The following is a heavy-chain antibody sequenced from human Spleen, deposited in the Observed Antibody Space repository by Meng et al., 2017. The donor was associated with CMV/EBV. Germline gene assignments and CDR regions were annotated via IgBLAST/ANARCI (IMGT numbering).Heavy chain of an antibody. V-gene: IGHV3-74*01. CDR2: INSDGSST. J-gene: IGHJ4*02. D-gene: IGHD1-7*01. CDR3: ARVPGITGTKGPDY. Sequence: ASGFTFSSYWMHWVRQAPGKGLVWVSRINSDGSSTSYADSVKGRFTISRDNAKNTLYLQMNSLRAEDTAVYYCARVPGITGTKGPDYWGQGTLVTVSS. CDR1: GFTFSSYW.